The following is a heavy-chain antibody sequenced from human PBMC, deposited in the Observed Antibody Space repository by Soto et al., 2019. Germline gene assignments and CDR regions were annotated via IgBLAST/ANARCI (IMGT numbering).Heavy chain of an antibody. J-gene: IGHJ6*02. CDR2: IIPIFGTA. CDR1: GGAFSSYA. CDR3: ARVGSYSNYVGYYYYGMDV. D-gene: IGHD4-4*01. Sequence: VAAVKVSCKVSGGAFSSYAISWVRQAPGQGLEWMGGIIPIFGTANYAQKFQGRVTITADESTSTAYMELSSLRSEDTAVYYCARVGSYSNYVGYYYYGMDVWGQGTTVTVSS. V-gene: IGHV1-69*13.